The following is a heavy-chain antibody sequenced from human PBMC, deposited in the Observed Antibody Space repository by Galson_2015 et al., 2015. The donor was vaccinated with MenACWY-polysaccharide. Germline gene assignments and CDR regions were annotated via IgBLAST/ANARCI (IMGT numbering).Heavy chain of an antibody. CDR3: ARGRKYYYDSSGYLNWFDP. Sequence: SVKVCGKASGYTFSSYDINWVRQTPGQGLMWMGWMNPKSGITGDAQTFQGRGTMTRNTSISIAYVELSSLRSEDTAVYYCARGRKYYYDSSGYLNWFDPWGQGTLVTVSS. J-gene: IGHJ5*02. CDR1: GYTFSSYD. V-gene: IGHV1-8*02. D-gene: IGHD3-22*01. CDR2: MNPKSGIT.